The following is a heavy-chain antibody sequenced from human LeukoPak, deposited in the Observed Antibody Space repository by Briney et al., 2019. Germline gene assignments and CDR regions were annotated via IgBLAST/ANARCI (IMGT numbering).Heavy chain of an antibody. V-gene: IGHV3-7*01. D-gene: IGHD3-10*01. CDR3: ARDDYHASWS. CDR1: GFTFSNYW. Sequence: GGSLRLSCVASGFTFSNYWMTGVRQAPGKGLEGVARIKQDGSEKIYVDSVKGRFTISRDNAKNSLYLQMNSLRAEDTAVYYCARDDYHASWSWGQGTLVTVSS. CDR2: IKQDGSEK. J-gene: IGHJ4*02.